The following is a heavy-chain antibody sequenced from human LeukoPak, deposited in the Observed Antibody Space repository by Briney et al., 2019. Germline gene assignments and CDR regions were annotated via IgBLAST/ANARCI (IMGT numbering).Heavy chain of an antibody. CDR2: IRYDGSNK. CDR3: AANPSSSWYGYYYMDV. Sequence: GGSLRLSCAASGFTFSSYGMHWVRQAPGKGLEWVAFIRYDGSNKYYADSVRGRFTISRDNSKNTLYLQMNSLRAEDTAVYYCAANPSSSWYGYYYMDVWGKGTTVTVSS. CDR1: GFTFSSYG. V-gene: IGHV3-30*02. D-gene: IGHD6-13*01. J-gene: IGHJ6*03.